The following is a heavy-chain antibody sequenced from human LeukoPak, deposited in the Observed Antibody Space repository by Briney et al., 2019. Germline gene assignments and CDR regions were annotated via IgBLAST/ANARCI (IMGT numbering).Heavy chain of an antibody. D-gene: IGHD3-3*01. CDR2: ISAYNGNT. J-gene: IGHJ4*02. CDR1: GYTFTSYG. CDR3: ARGQIETYYDFWGGYYTAPNFDY. Sequence: ASVKVSCKASGYTFTSYGISWVRQAPGQGLEWMGWISAYNGNTNYAQKLQGRVTMTTDTSTSTAYMELRSLRSDDTAVYYCARGQIETYYDFWGGYYTAPNFDYWGQGTLVTVSS. V-gene: IGHV1-18*01.